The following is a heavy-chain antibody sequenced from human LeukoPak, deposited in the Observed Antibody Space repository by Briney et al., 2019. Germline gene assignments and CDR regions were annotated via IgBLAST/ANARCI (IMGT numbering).Heavy chain of an antibody. J-gene: IGHJ6*03. CDR2: IYTSGST. V-gene: IGHV4-61*02. CDR3: ARVGTIFGVVTIYYMDV. Sequence: SETLSLTCTVSGGSISSSSYYWSWIRQPAGKGLEWIGRIYTSGSTNYNPSLKSRVTMSVDTSKNQFSLKLSSVTAADTAVYYCARVGTIFGVVTIYYMDVWGKGTTVTVSS. CDR1: GGSISSSSYY. D-gene: IGHD3-3*01.